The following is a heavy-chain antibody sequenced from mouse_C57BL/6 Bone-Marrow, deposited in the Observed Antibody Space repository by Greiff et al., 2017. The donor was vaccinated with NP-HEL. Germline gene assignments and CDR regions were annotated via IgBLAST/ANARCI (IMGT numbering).Heavy chain of an antibody. CDR3: ARHYYGSSSYFDY. J-gene: IGHJ2*01. D-gene: IGHD1-1*01. Sequence: EVMLVESGGGLVKPGGSLKLSCAASGFTFSDYGMHWVRQAPEKGLEWVAYISSGSSTIYYADTVKGRFTLSRDNAKNTLFMQMTSLRSEDTARYYCARHYYGSSSYFDYWGKGTTLTVSS. CDR2: ISSGSSTI. V-gene: IGHV5-17*01. CDR1: GFTFSDYG.